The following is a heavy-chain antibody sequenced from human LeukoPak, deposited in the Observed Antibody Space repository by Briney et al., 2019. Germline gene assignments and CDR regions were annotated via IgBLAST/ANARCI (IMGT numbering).Heavy chain of an antibody. D-gene: IGHD4-17*01. Sequence: GGSLRLSCAASGFTFSSYEMNWVRQAPGKGLEWVSYISSSGSTIYYADSVKGRFTISRDNAKNSLYLQMNSLRAEDTAVYYCAKLGSDYGDLAFDYWGQGTLVTVSS. CDR3: AKLGSDYGDLAFDY. CDR2: ISSSGSTI. J-gene: IGHJ4*02. V-gene: IGHV3-48*03. CDR1: GFTFSSYE.